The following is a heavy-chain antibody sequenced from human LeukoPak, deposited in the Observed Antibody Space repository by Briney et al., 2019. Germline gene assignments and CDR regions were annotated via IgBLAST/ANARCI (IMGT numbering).Heavy chain of an antibody. CDR2: INHSGST. Sequence: SETLSLTCAVYGGSFSGYYWSWIRQPPGKGLEWIGEINHSGSTNYNPSLKSRVTISVDTSKNQFSLKLSSATAADTAVYYCARAGVAAAGTVDYWGQGTLVTVSS. J-gene: IGHJ4*02. CDR1: GGSFSGYY. V-gene: IGHV4-34*01. D-gene: IGHD6-13*01. CDR3: ARAGVAAAGTVDY.